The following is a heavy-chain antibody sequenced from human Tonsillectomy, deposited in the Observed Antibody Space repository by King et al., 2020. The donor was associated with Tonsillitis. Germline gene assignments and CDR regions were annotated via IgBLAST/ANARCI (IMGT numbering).Heavy chain of an antibody. D-gene: IGHD6-19*01. CDR2: ISSSSSYI. Sequence: VQLVESGGGLVKPGGSLRLSCAASGFTFSSYSMNWVRQAPGKGLEWVSSISSSSSYIYYADSVKGRFTISRDNAKNSLYLQMNSLRAEDTAVYYCARGNIAVAGTQDWFDPWGQGTLVTVSS. CDR1: GFTFSSYS. V-gene: IGHV3-21*01. J-gene: IGHJ5*02. CDR3: ARGNIAVAGTQDWFDP.